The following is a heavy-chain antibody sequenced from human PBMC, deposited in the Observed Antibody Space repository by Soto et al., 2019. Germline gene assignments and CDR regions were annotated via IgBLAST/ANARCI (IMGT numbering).Heavy chain of an antibody. V-gene: IGHV4-39*01. D-gene: IGHD1-26*01. CDR1: GGFISSSNYH. Sequence: PSETLSLTCTVSGGFISSSNYHWGWIRQPPGKGLEWIGSMYYSGGPSHIPPLKSRVTIPVDTSKNQFSLKLTAVAAADTAVYHCARHVGNSPPGSWGQGTLVTVSS. J-gene: IGHJ4*02. CDR2: MYYSGGP. CDR3: ARHVGNSPPGS.